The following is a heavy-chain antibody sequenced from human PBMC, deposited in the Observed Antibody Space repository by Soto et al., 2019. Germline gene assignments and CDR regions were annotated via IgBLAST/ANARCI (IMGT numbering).Heavy chain of an antibody. CDR3: AKEVEDIVVVPAAILHHYFDY. D-gene: IGHD2-2*01. CDR2: ISYDGSNK. CDR1: GFTFSSYG. V-gene: IGHV3-30*18. J-gene: IGHJ4*02. Sequence: HPGGSLRLSCAASGFTFSSYGMHWVRQAPGKGLEWVAVISYDGSNKYYADSVKGRFTISRDNSKNTLYLQMNSLRAEDTAVYYCAKEVEDIVVVPAAILHHYFDYWGQGTLVTVSS.